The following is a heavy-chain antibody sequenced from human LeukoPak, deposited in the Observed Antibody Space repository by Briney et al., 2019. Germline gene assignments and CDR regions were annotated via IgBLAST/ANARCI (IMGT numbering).Heavy chain of an antibody. J-gene: IGHJ5*02. Sequence: GGSLRLSCAASGFTFSSYWMSWVRQAPGKGLEWVANIKQDGSEKYYVDSVKGRFTISRDNAKNSLYLQMNSLRAEDTAVYYCARTAQYQLLHDGDTYWFDPWGQGTLVTVSS. D-gene: IGHD2-2*01. CDR1: GFTFSSYW. CDR3: ARTAQYQLLHDGDTYWFDP. V-gene: IGHV3-7*01. CDR2: IKQDGSEK.